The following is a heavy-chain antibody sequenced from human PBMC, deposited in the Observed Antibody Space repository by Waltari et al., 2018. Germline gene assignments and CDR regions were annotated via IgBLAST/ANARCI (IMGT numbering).Heavy chain of an antibody. CDR1: GFTFSSYG. CDR2: IWYDGSNK. CDR3: AKDRRIAAAGEVYFDY. J-gene: IGHJ4*02. D-gene: IGHD6-13*01. Sequence: QVQLVESGGGVVQPGRSLRLSCAASGFTFSSYGMHWVRQAPGKGLEWVAVIWYDGSNKYYADSGKGRFTISRDNSKNTLYLQMNSLRAEDTAMYYCAKDRRIAAAGEVYFDYWGQGTLVTVSS. V-gene: IGHV3-30*18.